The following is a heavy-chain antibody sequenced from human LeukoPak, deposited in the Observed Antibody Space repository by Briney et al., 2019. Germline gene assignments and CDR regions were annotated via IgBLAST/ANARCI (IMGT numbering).Heavy chain of an antibody. CDR2: INSDGSST. V-gene: IGHV3-74*01. J-gene: IGHJ3*02. D-gene: IGHD1-26*01. Sequence: GGSLRLSCAASGFTFSSYWMHWVRQAPGKGLVWVSRINSDGSSTSYADSVKGRFTISRDNAKNTLYLQMNSLRAEDTAVYYCAKDGATGAFDIWGQGTMVTVSS. CDR1: GFTFSSYW. CDR3: AKDGATGAFDI.